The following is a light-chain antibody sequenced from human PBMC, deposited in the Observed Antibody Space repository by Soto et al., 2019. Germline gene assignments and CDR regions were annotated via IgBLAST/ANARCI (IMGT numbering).Light chain of an antibody. Sequence: QSALTQPASVSGSPGQSITISCTGTSSDVGGYNYVSWYQHHPGKVPKLIIYDVNIRPSGLSDRFSGSKSSNTASLTISGLQAEDEADYFCNSYTSSSTPYVFGTGTKLTVL. CDR1: SSDVGGYNY. CDR3: NSYTSSSTPYV. J-gene: IGLJ1*01. V-gene: IGLV2-14*03. CDR2: DVN.